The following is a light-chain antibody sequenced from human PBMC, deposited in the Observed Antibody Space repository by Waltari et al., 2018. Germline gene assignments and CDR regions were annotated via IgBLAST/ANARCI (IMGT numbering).Light chain of an antibody. CDR3: QAWDSSTASVV. CDR2: QDR. J-gene: IGLJ2*01. CDR1: KLGDKY. V-gene: IGLV3-1*01. Sequence: SYELTQPPSVSVSPGQTASIPCSGAKLGDKYACWYQQKPGQSPVLVIYQDRKRPSGIPERFSGSNSGNTATLTISGTQAMDEADYYWQAWDSSTASVVFGGGTKLTVL.